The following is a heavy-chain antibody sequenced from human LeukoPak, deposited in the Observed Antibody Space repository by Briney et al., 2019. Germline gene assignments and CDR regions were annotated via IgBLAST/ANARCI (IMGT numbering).Heavy chain of an antibody. CDR1: GGSISSSSYY. V-gene: IGHV4-39*01. J-gene: IGHJ4*02. CDR3: ARRGEGFDY. Sequence: PSETLSLTCTVSGGSISSSSYYWGWIRQPPGKGLEWIGSIYYSGSTYYNPSLKSRVTISVDTSKNQFSLKLSSVTAAYTAVYYCARRGEGFDYWGQGTLVTVSS. CDR2: IYYSGST.